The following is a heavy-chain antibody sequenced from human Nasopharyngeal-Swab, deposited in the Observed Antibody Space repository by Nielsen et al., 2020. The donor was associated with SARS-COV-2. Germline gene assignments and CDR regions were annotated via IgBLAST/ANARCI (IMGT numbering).Heavy chain of an antibody. V-gene: IGHV3-7*01. CDR1: GFSFGSYW. CDR3: SRGKGSGKVDLFDP. D-gene: IGHD3-3*01. J-gene: IGHJ5*02. CDR2: VTQDGSAM. Sequence: GESLKISCAASGFSFGSYWMNWVRLAPVNRLEWVATVTQDGSAMYHVDSLKGRFTISRDNAKNSLYLQMNSLRVDDTAVYYCSRGKGSGKVDLFDPWGQGTLVTVSS.